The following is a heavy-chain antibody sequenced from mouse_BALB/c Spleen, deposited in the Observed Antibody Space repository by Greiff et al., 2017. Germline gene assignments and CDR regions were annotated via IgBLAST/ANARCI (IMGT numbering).Heavy chain of an antibody. Sequence: VQLQQSGAELVKPGASVKLSCKTSGYTFTSYWIQWVKQRPGQGLGWIGEIFPGTGTTYYNEKFKGKATLTIDTSSSTAYMQLSSLTSEDSAVYFCARSPPDYWGQGTTLTVSS. CDR3: ARSPPDY. V-gene: IGHV1S132*01. CDR1: GYTFTSYW. J-gene: IGHJ2*01. CDR2: IFPGTGTT.